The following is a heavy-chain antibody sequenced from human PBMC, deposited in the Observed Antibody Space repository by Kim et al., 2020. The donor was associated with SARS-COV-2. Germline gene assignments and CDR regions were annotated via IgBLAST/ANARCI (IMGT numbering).Heavy chain of an antibody. CDR2: IGTAGDT. V-gene: IGHV3-13*04. Sequence: GGSLRHSCAASGFTFSSYDMHWVRQATGKGLEWVSAIGTAGDTYYPASVKGRFTISRENAKNSLYLQMNSLRAGDTAVYYCARANYYGSGRYYSLPTPAFDIWGQGTMVPVPS. J-gene: IGHJ3*02. CDR1: GFTFSSYD. D-gene: IGHD3-10*01. CDR3: ARANYYGSGRYYSLPTPAFDI.